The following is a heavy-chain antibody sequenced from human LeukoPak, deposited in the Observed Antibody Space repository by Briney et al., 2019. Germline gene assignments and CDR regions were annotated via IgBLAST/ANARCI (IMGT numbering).Heavy chain of an antibody. CDR1: GFTFSDYY. D-gene: IGHD1-1*01. Sequence: GGSLRLSCAASGFTFSDYYMSWIRQAPGKGLEWVSYISSSSGYTNYADSVKGRFTISRDNSKNTLYLQMNSLRAEDTAVYYCARDKVDNWNHRDYYYGMDVWGQGTTVTVSS. J-gene: IGHJ6*02. CDR3: ARDKVDNWNHRDYYYGMDV. V-gene: IGHV3-11*05. CDR2: ISSSSGYT.